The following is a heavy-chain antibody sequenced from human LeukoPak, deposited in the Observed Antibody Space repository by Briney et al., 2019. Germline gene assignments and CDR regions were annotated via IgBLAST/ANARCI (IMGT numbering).Heavy chain of an antibody. J-gene: IGHJ4*02. CDR3: VRDRGTYRPIDY. CDR2: ISYTGTYI. CDR1: AFSLSAYD. V-gene: IGHV3-21*04. D-gene: IGHD1-26*01. Sequence: GGSLRLSCAASAFSLSAYDMNWVRQAPGKGLEWASSISYTGTYIYYADSVKGRFTISRDNAQNSLYLQMNSLRAEDTAIYYCVRDRGTYRPIDYWGQGTLVTVSS.